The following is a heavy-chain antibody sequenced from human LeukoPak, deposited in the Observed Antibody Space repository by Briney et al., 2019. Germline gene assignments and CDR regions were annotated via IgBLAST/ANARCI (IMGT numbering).Heavy chain of an antibody. D-gene: IGHD6-13*01. CDR2: ISGDGGST. CDR3: GYSCSWYTFDY. V-gene: IGHV3-43*02. Sequence: GGSLRLSCAASGFTFDDYAMHWVRHAPGKGLEWVSLISGDGGSTYYADSVKGRFTISRDNSKNSLYLQMNSLRTEDTALYYSGYSCSWYTFDYWGQGTLVTVSS. CDR1: GFTFDDYA. J-gene: IGHJ4*02.